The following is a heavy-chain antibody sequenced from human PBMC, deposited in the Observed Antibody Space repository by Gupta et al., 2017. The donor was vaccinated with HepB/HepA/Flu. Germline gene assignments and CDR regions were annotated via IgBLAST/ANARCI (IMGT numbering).Heavy chain of an antibody. CDR2: INHSGST. CDR1: GGSFSGYY. J-gene: IGHJ4*02. D-gene: IGHD1-26*01. V-gene: IGHV4-34*01. Sequence: QVQLQQWGAGLLKPSETLSLTCAVYGGSFSGYYWSWIRQPPGKGLEWIGEINHSGSTNYNPALKSRVTISVNTSKNQFSLKLSSVTAADTAVYYFASQSRVGARGVDYGGQGTLVTVSS. CDR3: ASQSRVGARGVDY.